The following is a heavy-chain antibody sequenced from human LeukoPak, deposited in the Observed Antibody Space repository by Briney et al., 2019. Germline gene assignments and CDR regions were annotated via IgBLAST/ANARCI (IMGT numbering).Heavy chain of an antibody. CDR2: TNTNTGNP. Sequence: ASVKVSCKASGYTFTSYAMNWVRQAPGQGLEWMGWTNTNTGNPTYVQGFTGRFAFSLDTSVSTAYLQISSLKAEDTAVYYCARDGRRGFDYWGQGTLVTVSS. J-gene: IGHJ4*02. D-gene: IGHD3-10*01. CDR3: ARDGRRGFDY. V-gene: IGHV7-4-1*02. CDR1: GYTFTSYA.